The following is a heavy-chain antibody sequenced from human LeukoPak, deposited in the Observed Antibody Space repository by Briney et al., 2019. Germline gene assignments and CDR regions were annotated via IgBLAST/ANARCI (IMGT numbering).Heavy chain of an antibody. D-gene: IGHD1-26*01. CDR2: IYYSGST. CDR1: GGSISSYY. Sequence: PSETLSVTRTVSGGSISSYYWSWIRQPPGKGLEWIGYIYYSGSTNYNPSLKSRVTISVDTSKNQFSLKLSSVTAADTAVYYCARGGSYLAHIDYWGKGTLVTVSS. CDR3: ARGGSYLAHIDY. J-gene: IGHJ4*01. V-gene: IGHV4-59*01.